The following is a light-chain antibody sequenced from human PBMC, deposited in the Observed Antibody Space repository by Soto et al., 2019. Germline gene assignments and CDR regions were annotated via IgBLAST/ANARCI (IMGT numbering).Light chain of an antibody. Sequence: QSVLTQPPSVSEAPGQKVTISCSGSSSNIENNYVSWYQQLPGTAPKLLIYDSDRRPSEIPDRFSGSKSGTSATLGITGLQTGDEADYYCGAWDSSLNVVLFGGGTKVTVL. J-gene: IGLJ2*01. CDR3: GAWDSSLNVVL. CDR1: SSNIENNY. CDR2: DSD. V-gene: IGLV1-51*01.